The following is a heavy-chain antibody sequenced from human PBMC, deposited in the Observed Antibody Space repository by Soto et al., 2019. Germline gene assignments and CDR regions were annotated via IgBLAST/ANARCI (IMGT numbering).Heavy chain of an antibody. Sequence: ASVKVSCKASGYTFSSYAMHWVRQAPGQRLEWMGWINAGYGNTKSSQKFQDRVTISRDTSASTAYMELTSLGSEDTAVYYCARDTGDGTFDFWGQGTLVTVSS. J-gene: IGHJ4*02. V-gene: IGHV1-3*01. CDR1: GYTFSSYA. D-gene: IGHD7-27*01. CDR2: INAGYGNT. CDR3: ARDTGDGTFDF.